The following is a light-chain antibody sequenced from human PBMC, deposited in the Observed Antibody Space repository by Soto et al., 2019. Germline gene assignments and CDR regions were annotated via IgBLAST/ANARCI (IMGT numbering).Light chain of an antibody. CDR1: QSVRSN. J-gene: IGKJ1*01. Sequence: EIVMTQSPATLSVSPGERASLSCRASQSVRSNLAWYQQKPGQAPRLLIYGASTRATGIPARFSGSGSGTEFALTIGSLQSEDFAVYYCQQYNDWPTWTFGQGTKVEIK. CDR2: GAS. V-gene: IGKV3D-15*01. CDR3: QQYNDWPTWT.